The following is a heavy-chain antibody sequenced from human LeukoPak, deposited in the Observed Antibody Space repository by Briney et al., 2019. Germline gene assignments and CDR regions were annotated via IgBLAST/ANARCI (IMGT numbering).Heavy chain of an antibody. CDR2: MNPNSGNT. D-gene: IGHD6-13*01. V-gene: IGHV1-8*01. CDR1: GYTFTSYD. CDR3: ARVKGEQRLVRQVYYYYYYMDV. Sequence: ASVKVSCKASGYTFTSYDINWVRQATGQGLEWMGWMNPNSGNTGYAQKFQGRVTMTRNTSISTAYMELSSLRSEDTAVYYCARVKGEQRLVRQVYYYYYYMDVWGKGTTVTISS. J-gene: IGHJ6*03.